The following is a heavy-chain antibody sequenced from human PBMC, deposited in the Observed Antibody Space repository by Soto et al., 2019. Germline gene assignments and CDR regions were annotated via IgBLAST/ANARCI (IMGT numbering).Heavy chain of an antibody. V-gene: IGHV3-30*18. Sequence: QVQLVESGGGVVQPGTSLRLACAATGFTFSTYNMHWVRQAPGKGLQWVAVMSYDGTDKYYADSVKGRFTISRDNSKNTLHLQRKSLRVEDTAVYYCAKDMGRMDLPDYWGQGTLVTVSS. CDR1: GFTFSTYN. CDR3: AKDMGRMDLPDY. D-gene: IGHD1-26*01. CDR2: MSYDGTDK. J-gene: IGHJ4*02.